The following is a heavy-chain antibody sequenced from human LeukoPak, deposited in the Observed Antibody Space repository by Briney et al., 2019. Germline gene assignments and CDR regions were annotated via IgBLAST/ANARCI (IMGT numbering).Heavy chain of an antibody. CDR2: ISSGGTII. D-gene: IGHD3-22*01. CDR1: GITFRSYN. J-gene: IGHJ4*02. CDR3: ARGYSSGFDY. Sequence: GESLKISCAASGITFRSYNFNWVRQAPGKRLEWVSYISSGGTIIYYADSVKGRFTISRDNARNSLYLQMNSLRDEDTAVYYCARGYSSGFDYWGQGTLVTVSS. V-gene: IGHV3-48*02.